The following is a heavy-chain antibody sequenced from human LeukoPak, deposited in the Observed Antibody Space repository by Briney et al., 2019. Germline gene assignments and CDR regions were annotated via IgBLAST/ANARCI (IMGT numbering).Heavy chain of an antibody. D-gene: IGHD5-24*01. CDR1: GYTFTSYA. Sequence: GASVKVSGKASGYTFTSYAMNWVRQAPGQGLEWMGWNNTNTGNPTYAQGFTGRFVFSLDTSVRTAYLQISSLKAEDTAVYYCARRERDGYNFSWGQGTLVTVSS. J-gene: IGHJ5*02. CDR2: NNTNTGNP. V-gene: IGHV7-4-1*02. CDR3: ARRERDGYNFS.